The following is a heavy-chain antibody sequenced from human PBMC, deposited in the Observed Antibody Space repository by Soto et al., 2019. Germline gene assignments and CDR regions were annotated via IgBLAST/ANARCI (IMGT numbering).Heavy chain of an antibody. J-gene: IGHJ6*03. CDR2: ISAYNGNT. CDR1: GYTFTNYG. V-gene: IGHV1-18*01. Sequence: QVQLVQSGAEVKKPGASVKVSCKASGYTFTNYGFSWVRQAPGQGLEWMGWISAYNGNTKYVQKLQGRVTMTTDTSTGTAYMELRSLRSDDTAVYFCARVNFGMVYYYYYYYMDVWGKGTTVTVSS. D-gene: IGHD3-3*01. CDR3: ARVNFGMVYYYYYYYMDV.